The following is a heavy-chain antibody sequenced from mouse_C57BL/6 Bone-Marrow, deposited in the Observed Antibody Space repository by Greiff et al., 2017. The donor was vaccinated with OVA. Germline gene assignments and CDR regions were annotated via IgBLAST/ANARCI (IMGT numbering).Heavy chain of an antibody. J-gene: IGHJ2*01. CDR3: AKDQYYFDY. Sequence: VQLQQPGAELVKPGASVKLSCKASGYTFTSYWMQWVKQRPGQGLEWIGEIDPSDSYTNYNQKFKGKATLPVDTSSSTAYMQLSSLTSEDSAVYYCAKDQYYFDYWGQGTTLTVSS. V-gene: IGHV1-50*01. CDR2: IDPSDSYT. CDR1: GYTFTSYW.